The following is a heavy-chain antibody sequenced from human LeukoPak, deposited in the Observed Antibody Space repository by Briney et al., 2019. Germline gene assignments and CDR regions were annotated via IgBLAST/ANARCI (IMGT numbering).Heavy chain of an antibody. CDR1: GFTFSDYY. D-gene: IGHD1-26*01. CDR3: AREHSGSYYYYYYMDV. Sequence: PGGSLRLSCAASGFTFSDYYMSWIRQAPGKGLEWVSYISSSGSTIYYADSVKGRFTIFRDNAKNSLYLQMNSLRAEDTAVYYCAREHSGSYYYYYYMDVWGKGTTVTVSS. CDR2: ISSSGSTI. J-gene: IGHJ6*03. V-gene: IGHV3-11*04.